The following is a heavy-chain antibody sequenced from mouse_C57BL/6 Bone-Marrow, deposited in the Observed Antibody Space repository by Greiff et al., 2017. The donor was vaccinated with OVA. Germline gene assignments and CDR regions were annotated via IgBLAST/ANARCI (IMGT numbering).Heavy chain of an antibody. J-gene: IGHJ4*01. V-gene: IGHV1-50*01. CDR3: ARSGLLWAMDY. Sequence: QVQLQQPGAELVKPGASVKLSCKASGYTFTSYWMQWVKQRPGPGLEWMGEIDPSDSYTTYNQKFKGKATLTVDTSSSTAYMQLSSLTSEDSAVYYCARSGLLWAMDYWGQGTSVTGSS. CDR2: IDPSDSYT. CDR1: GYTFTSYW. D-gene: IGHD2-1*01.